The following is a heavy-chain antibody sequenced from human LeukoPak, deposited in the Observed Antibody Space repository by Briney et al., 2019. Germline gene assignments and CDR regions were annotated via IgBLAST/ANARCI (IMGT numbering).Heavy chain of an antibody. Sequence: GGSLRLSCAASGFTFSGYWMSWVRQAPGKGLEWVANINHAGSEKYYVDSVKGRFTISGDNAKNSLYLQMNSLRAEDTAVYYCARESNVWYTHFDYWGQGTLVTVSS. CDR3: ARESNVWYTHFDY. CDR1: GFTFSGYW. CDR2: INHAGSEK. D-gene: IGHD6-19*01. J-gene: IGHJ4*02. V-gene: IGHV3-7*05.